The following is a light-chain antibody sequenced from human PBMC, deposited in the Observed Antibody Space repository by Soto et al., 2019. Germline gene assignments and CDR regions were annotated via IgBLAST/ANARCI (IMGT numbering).Light chain of an antibody. V-gene: IGKV1-12*01. J-gene: IGKJ4*01. CDR1: QDINKY. Sequence: DIQMTQSPSSLSASEGDRVTITCRASQDINKYLAWYQQIPGRAPKLLIFAASTLQSGVPSRFSGRGSGTDFTLTVGGLQPEDAATYYCQQAKGFPLTFGGGTKVEIK. CDR3: QQAKGFPLT. CDR2: AAS.